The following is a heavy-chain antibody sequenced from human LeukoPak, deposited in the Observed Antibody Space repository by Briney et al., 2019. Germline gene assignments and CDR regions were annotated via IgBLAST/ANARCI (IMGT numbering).Heavy chain of an antibody. Sequence: SVKVSCKASGGTFSSYAISWVRQAPGQGLEWMGGIIPIFGTANYAQKFQGRVTITTDESTSTAYMELSSLRSDDTAVYYCARDRGSGYDFVVWYFDYWGQGTLVTVSS. CDR1: GGTFSSYA. V-gene: IGHV1-69*05. CDR3: ARDRGSGYDFVVWYFDY. J-gene: IGHJ4*02. CDR2: IIPIFGTA. D-gene: IGHD5-12*01.